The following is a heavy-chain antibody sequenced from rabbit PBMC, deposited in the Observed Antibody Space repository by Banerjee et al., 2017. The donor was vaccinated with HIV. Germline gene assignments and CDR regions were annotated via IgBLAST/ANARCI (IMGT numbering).Heavy chain of an antibody. CDR1: GFDLSSYHY. D-gene: IGHD1-1*01. V-gene: IGHV1S40*01. CDR3: ARDRYASSSGYYKPAYYGMDL. CDR2: IITSSGST. Sequence: QSLGESGGGLVKPGASLTLTCTASGFDLSSYHYMCWVRQAPGKGLESVACIITSSGSTWYASWVNGRFTISKPSSTTVTLQMTSLTAADTATYFCARDRYASSSGYYKPAYYGMDLWGPGTLVTVS. J-gene: IGHJ6*01.